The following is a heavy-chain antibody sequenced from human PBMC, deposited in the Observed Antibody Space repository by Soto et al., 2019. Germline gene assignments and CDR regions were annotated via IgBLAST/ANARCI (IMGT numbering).Heavy chain of an antibody. CDR3: ARAGAPVAGIRYYYGMDV. J-gene: IGHJ6*02. V-gene: IGHV3-33*01. D-gene: IGHD6-19*01. CDR1: GFTFSSYG. CDR2: IWYDGSNK. Sequence: QVQLVESGGGVVQPGRSLRLSCAASGFTFSSYGMHWVRQAPGKGLEWVAVIWYDGSNKYYADSVKGRFTISRDNSKNTLYLQMNSLRAEDTAVYYCARAGAPVAGIRYYYGMDVWGQGTTVTVSS.